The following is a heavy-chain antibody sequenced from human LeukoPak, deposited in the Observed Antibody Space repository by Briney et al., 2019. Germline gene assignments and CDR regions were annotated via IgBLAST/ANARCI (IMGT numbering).Heavy chain of an antibody. V-gene: IGHV3-30*02. CDR2: IRYDGSNK. J-gene: IGHJ4*02. D-gene: IGHD2-2*01. CDR3: AKGRGGRQYSSTSCFDY. Sequence: GGSLRLSCAASGFTFSSYGMHWVRQAPGKGLEWVAFIRYDGSNKYYADSVKGRFTISRDNSKNTLYLQMNSLRAEDTAVYYCAKGRGGRQYSSTSCFDYWGQRTLVTVSS. CDR1: GFTFSSYG.